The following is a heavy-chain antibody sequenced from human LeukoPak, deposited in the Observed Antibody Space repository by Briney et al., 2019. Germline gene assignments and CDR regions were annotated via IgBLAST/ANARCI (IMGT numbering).Heavy chain of an antibody. Sequence: GGSLRLSCAASGFTFSSYGMHWVRQAPGKGLEWVAVISYDGSNKYYADSAKGRFTISRDNSKNTLYLQMNSLRAEDTAVYYCALIAAAGPSHYYYYGMDVWGQGTTVTVSS. V-gene: IGHV3-30*03. CDR2: ISYDGSNK. J-gene: IGHJ6*02. CDR3: ALIAAAGPSHYYYYGMDV. CDR1: GFTFSSYG. D-gene: IGHD6-13*01.